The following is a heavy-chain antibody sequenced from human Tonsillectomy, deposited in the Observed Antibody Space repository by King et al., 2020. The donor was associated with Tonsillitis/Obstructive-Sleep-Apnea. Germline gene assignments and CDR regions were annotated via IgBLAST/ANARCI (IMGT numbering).Heavy chain of an antibody. J-gene: IGHJ6*02. CDR1: GYSFTRYW. CDR3: ASHTGPSSGYRYGLDG. Sequence: VQLVESGAEVKKPGESLKISCKGSGYSFTRYWISWVRQMPGKGLEWMGRIDPSDSYTNYSPSFQGHVTISADKSISTAYLQWSSLKASDTAMYYCASHTGPSSGYRYGLDGWGQGTTVTVSS. V-gene: IGHV5-10-1*03. CDR2: IDPSDSYT. D-gene: IGHD3-22*01.